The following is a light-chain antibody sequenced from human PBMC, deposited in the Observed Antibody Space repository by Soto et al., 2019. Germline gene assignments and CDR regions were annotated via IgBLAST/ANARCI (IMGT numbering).Light chain of an antibody. J-gene: IGKJ4*01. V-gene: IGKV4-1*01. Sequence: IVMTQSPDSLAVSLGERATINCKSSQSVLYSSNNKNYLAWYQQKPGQTPKLLIYWASIRESGVPDRFSGSGSGTDFTLTISSLQAEDVAAYYCQQYYSTPRTFGGGTKVVIK. CDR2: WAS. CDR3: QQYYSTPRT. CDR1: QSVLYSSNNKNY.